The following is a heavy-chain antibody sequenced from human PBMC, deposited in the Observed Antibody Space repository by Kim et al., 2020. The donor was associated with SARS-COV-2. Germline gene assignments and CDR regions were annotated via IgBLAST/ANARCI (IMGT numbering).Heavy chain of an antibody. CDR1: GYTLTELS. CDR2: FDPEDGGT. D-gene: IGHD6-13*01. CDR3: ATALAAVGTPHNHYCYYGLDV. J-gene: IGHJ6*02. Sequence: ASVKVSCKVSGYTLTELSIHWVRQAPGKGLEWMGGFDPEDGGTIYAQKFQGRVTMTEDTSTDTAYMELRSLRSEDTAVYYCATALAAVGTPHNHYCYYGLDVCGPGTTVTVSS. V-gene: IGHV1-24*01.